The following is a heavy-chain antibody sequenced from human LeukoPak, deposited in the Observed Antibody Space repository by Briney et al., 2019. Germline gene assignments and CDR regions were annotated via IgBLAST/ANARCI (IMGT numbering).Heavy chain of an antibody. CDR2: IYYSGST. Sequence: PSETLSLACTVSGGSISSGGYYWSWIRQHPGKGLEWIGYIYYSGSTYYNPSLKSRVTISVDTPKNQFSLKLSSVTAADTAVYYCARGGDSSGPYLGYFDYWGQGTLVTVSS. CDR1: GGSISSGGYY. J-gene: IGHJ4*02. CDR3: ARGGDSSGPYLGYFDY. V-gene: IGHV4-31*03. D-gene: IGHD3-22*01.